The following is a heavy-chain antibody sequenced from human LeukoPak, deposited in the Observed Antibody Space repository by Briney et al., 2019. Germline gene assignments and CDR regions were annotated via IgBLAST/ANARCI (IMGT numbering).Heavy chain of an antibody. CDR3: ARSLRGTYLGALDY. CDR2: TYYRSKWYT. V-gene: IGHV6-1*01. J-gene: IGHJ4*02. Sequence: SQTLSLTCVISGDSVSNYSAAWEWIRQSPSRGLEWLGRTYYRSKWYTDYALSVKSRITVSPETSKNQFSLQLNSVTPEDTAVYYCARSLRGTYLGALDYWGQGTLVTASS. CDR1: GDSVSNYSAA. D-gene: IGHD7-27*01.